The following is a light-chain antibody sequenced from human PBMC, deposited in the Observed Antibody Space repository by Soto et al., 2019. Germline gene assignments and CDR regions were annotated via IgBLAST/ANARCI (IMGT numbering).Light chain of an antibody. J-gene: IGLJ1*01. CDR2: DVT. CDR1: SSDVGDYNY. V-gene: IGLV2-11*01. CDR3: SSYAGRYTWV. Sequence: QSALTQPRSVSGSPGQSVTISCTGTSSDVGDYNYVSWYEQHPVKAPKLMIYDVTKRPSGGPDRCAGSKSGNTASLAISGLQAEDEADYYCSSYAGRYTWVFGTGTKLTVL.